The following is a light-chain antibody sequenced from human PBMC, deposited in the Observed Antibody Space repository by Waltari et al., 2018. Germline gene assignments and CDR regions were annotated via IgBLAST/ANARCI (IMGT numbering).Light chain of an antibody. Sequence: EIVMTQSPATLSVSPGERATLPCRASQSVSSNFAWYQQKPGQAPRLLIYGASTRATGIPARFSGSGSGTEVTLTISSLQSEDFAVYYCQQYNNWPPYTFGQGTKLEIK. J-gene: IGKJ2*01. CDR2: GAS. CDR3: QQYNNWPPYT. CDR1: QSVSSN. V-gene: IGKV3-15*01.